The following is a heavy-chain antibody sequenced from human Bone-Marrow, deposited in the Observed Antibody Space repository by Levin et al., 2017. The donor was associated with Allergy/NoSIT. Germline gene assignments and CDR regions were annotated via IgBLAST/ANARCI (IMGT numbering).Heavy chain of an antibody. Sequence: SETLSLTCTVSGGSISSYYWSWIRQPAGKGLEWIGRMYASGTTNYNPSLKSRVTMSVDTSKNQFSLKLSSVTAADTAVYYCARDGQTPSYYYYFGMDVWGQGTTVTVSS. CDR3: ARDGQTPSYYYYFGMDV. CDR2: MYASGTT. CDR1: GGSISSYY. V-gene: IGHV4-4*07. J-gene: IGHJ6*02. D-gene: IGHD3/OR15-3a*01.